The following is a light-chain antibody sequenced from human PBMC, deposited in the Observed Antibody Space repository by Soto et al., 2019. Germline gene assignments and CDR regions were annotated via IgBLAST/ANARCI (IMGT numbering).Light chain of an antibody. V-gene: IGKV3-15*01. CDR2: GAS. Sequence: IVKTPSPATMTVSPGDRATLSCRASQSVSSDLAWYHQKPGQAPRLLIYGASTRATGSPARFSGSGSGTEFTLTISSLLSEDFAVYYCQQYNDWPRTFGQGTKVDIK. J-gene: IGKJ1*01. CDR3: QQYNDWPRT. CDR1: QSVSSD.